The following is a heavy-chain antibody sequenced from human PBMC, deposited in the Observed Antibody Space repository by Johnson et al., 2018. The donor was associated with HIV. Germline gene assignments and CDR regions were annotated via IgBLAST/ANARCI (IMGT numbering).Heavy chain of an antibody. D-gene: IGHD6-13*01. CDR1: GFTLDDYG. CDR2: INWSGGNT. V-gene: IGHV3-20*04. Sequence: VQLVESGVGVVRPGGSLRLSCAASGFTLDDYGMSWVRQAPGKGLEWVSGINWSGGNTDYADSVKGRFTISRDNAKNSLYLQMNSLRAEDTALYYCARDPRSWYDDAFDIWGQGTMVTVSS. CDR3: ARDPRSWYDDAFDI. J-gene: IGHJ3*02.